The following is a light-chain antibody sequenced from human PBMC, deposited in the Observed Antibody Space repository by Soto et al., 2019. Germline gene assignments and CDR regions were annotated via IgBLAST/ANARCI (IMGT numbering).Light chain of an antibody. CDR2: AAS. Sequence: DTHLTQSPSSVSVSVGDRVTMTCRASDDVGGWLAWYQQQPGKAPKLLIFAASTLHTGVPSRFSGTGSGTEFTLTVCSLQPEDFATYYCQQSSSCPFTFGPGTKVEVK. J-gene: IGKJ3*01. V-gene: IGKV1-12*02. CDR3: QQSSSCPFT. CDR1: DDVGGW.